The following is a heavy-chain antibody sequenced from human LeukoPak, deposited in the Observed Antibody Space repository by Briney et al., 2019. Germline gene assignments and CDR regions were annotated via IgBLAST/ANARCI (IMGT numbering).Heavy chain of an antibody. CDR2: INHSGST. Sequence: SETLSLTCAVYGGSFSGYYWSWIRQPPGKGLEWIGEINHSGSTNYNPSLKSRVTISVDTSKNQFSLKLSSVTAADTAVYYCARTYGWYYFDYWGQGTLVTVSS. V-gene: IGHV4-34*01. J-gene: IGHJ4*02. CDR1: GGSFSGYY. D-gene: IGHD3-16*01. CDR3: ARTYGWYYFDY.